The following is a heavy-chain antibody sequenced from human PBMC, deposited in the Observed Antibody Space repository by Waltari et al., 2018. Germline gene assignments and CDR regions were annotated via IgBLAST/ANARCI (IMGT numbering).Heavy chain of an antibody. J-gene: IGHJ5*02. CDR1: GGTFGRYA. D-gene: IGHD1-1*01. Sequence: QVHLVQSGAEVKKPGSSVKVSCKASGGTFGRYAITWVRQAPGQGLEWMVGLIRIFGAPKYAQRFEGKVTSTADEATSTVYMELSSLKSEDTALYFCARRQLGGPLDPWGQGTLVTVSS. V-gene: IGHV1-69*12. CDR3: ARRQLGGPLDP. CDR2: LIRIFGAP.